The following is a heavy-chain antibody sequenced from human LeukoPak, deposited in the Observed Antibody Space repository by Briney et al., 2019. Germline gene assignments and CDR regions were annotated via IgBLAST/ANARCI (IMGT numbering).Heavy chain of an antibody. CDR1: GGSISSSNW. CDR3: ARVSDYEFWSGLYYFDY. D-gene: IGHD3-3*01. J-gene: IGHJ4*02. Sequence: SETLSLTCAVSGGSISSSNWWSWVRQPPGKGLEWIGEIYHSGSTNYNPSLKSRVTISVDKSKNQFSLKLSSVTAADTAVYYCARVSDYEFWSGLYYFDYWGQGTLVTVSS. CDR2: IYHSGST. V-gene: IGHV4-4*02.